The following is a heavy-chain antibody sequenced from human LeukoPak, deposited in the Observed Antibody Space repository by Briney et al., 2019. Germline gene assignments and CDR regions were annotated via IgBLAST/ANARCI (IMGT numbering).Heavy chain of an antibody. V-gene: IGHV3-21*04. Sequence: GGSLRLSCAASGFTFNTYAMNWVRQAPGKGLEWVSSISSSSTYIYYADSVKGRFTISRDNAKNSLYLQMNSLRDEDTAVYFCALSGSLGAYWGQGTLVTVSS. CDR1: GFTFNTYA. CDR2: ISSSSTYI. J-gene: IGHJ4*02. D-gene: IGHD1-26*01. CDR3: ALSGSLGAY.